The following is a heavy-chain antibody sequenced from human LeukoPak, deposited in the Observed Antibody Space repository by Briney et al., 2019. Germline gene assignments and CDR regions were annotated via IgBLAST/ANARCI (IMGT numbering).Heavy chain of an antibody. V-gene: IGHV3-23*01. CDR2: ISGSGGST. CDR3: AKRDFYSNYGDY. J-gene: IGHJ4*02. CDR1: GFTFSSYA. Sequence: PGGSLRLSCAASGFTFSSYAMSWVHQAPGKGLEWVSAISGSGGSTYYADSVKGRFTISRDNSKNTLYLQMNSLRAEDTAVYYCAKRDFYSNYGDYWGQGTLVTVSS. D-gene: IGHD4-4*01.